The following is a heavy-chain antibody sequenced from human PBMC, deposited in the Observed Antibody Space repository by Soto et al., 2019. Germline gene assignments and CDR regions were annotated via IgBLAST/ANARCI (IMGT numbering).Heavy chain of an antibody. CDR2: IYHTGST. D-gene: IGHD5-12*01. Sequence: SETLSLTCAVSGGSINSGGFSWSWIRQPPGKGLEWIGYIYHTGSTYYNPSLKSRVTISVDRSKNQFSLRLTSVTASDTAVYYCARRRRVMMPGGNDWFDPWGQGTLVTVSS. J-gene: IGHJ5*02. V-gene: IGHV4-30-2*01. CDR3: ARRRRVMMPGGNDWFDP. CDR1: GGSINSGGFS.